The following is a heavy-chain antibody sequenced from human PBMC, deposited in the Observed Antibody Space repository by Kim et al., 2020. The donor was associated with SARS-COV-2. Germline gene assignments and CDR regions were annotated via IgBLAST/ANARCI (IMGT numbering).Heavy chain of an antibody. CDR2: MNPNSGNT. J-gene: IGHJ6*02. CDR3: ARGPYSYGAYYYYGMDV. CDR1: GYTFTSYD. Sequence: ASVKVSCKASGYTFTSYDINWVRQATGQGLEWMGWMNPNSGNTGYAQKFQGRVTMTRNTSISTAYMELSSLRSEDTAVYYCARGPYSYGAYYYYGMDVWGQGTTVTVSS. V-gene: IGHV1-8*01. D-gene: IGHD5-18*01.